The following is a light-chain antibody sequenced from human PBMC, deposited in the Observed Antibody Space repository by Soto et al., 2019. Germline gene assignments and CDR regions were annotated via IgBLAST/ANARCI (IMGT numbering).Light chain of an antibody. J-gene: IGKJ2*01. Sequence: DIQLTQSPSSLSASVGDRVTITCRASQTISRNLNWYQQKPGEAPRLLMYVVSTLQGGVPSRFSGGVSGTDYTLTISSVQPDDFATYYCQQSYSIPYTFGQGTKLEIK. CDR1: QTISRN. CDR3: QQSYSIPYT. CDR2: VVS. V-gene: IGKV1-39*01.